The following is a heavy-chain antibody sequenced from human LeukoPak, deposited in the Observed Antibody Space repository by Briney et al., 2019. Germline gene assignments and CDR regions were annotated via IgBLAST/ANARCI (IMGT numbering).Heavy chain of an antibody. J-gene: IGHJ4*02. Sequence: GGSLRLSCAASGFTFSSYAMSWVRQAPGKGLEWVSAISGSGGSTYYADSVKGRFTISRDNSKNTLYLQMNSLRAEDTAVYYCAKRIPYYDILTGYYTRENFDYWGQGTLVTVSS. CDR2: ISGSGGST. CDR3: AKRIPYYDILTGYYTRENFDY. V-gene: IGHV3-23*01. CDR1: GFTFSSYA. D-gene: IGHD3-9*01.